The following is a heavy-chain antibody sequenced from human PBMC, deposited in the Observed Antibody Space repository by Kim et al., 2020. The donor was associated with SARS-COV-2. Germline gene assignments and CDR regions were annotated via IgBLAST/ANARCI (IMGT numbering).Heavy chain of an antibody. J-gene: IGHJ4*02. CDR2: LTLSGST. CDR3: ARSVGGFDY. Sequence: SETLSLTCAVHGGPLSGYYWAWIRQTPGKGLEWIGELTLSGSTNYNPSLKSRITISGDTSKSQFSLKMTSVTAEDTALYYCARSVGGFDYWGQGTRVTVS. V-gene: IGHV4-34*01. CDR1: GGPLSGYY. D-gene: IGHD6-19*01.